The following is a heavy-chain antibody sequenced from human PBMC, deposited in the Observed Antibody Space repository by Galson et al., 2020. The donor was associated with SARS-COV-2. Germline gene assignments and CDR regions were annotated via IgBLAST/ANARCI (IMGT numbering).Heavy chain of an antibody. D-gene: IGHD3-22*01. CDR2: IKQDGSEQ. Sequence: GGSLRLSCAASGFTFSSYWMSWVRQAPGKGLEWVANIKQDGSEQYYVDSVKGRFTISRDNAKNSLYLQMNSLSAEDTAVYYCARDVGGYYDSSGYYYGDYYYGMDVWGQGTTVTVSS. V-gene: IGHV3-7*01. CDR3: ARDVGGYYDSSGYYYGDYYYGMDV. CDR1: GFTFSSYW. J-gene: IGHJ6*02.